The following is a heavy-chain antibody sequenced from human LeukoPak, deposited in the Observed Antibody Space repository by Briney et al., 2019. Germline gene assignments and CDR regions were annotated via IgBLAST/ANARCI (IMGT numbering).Heavy chain of an antibody. Sequence: PSETLSLTCTVSGGSISSYYWSWIRQPPGKGLEWIGYIYYSGSTNYNPSLKSRVTISVDTSKNQFSLKLSSVTAADTAVYYCARHGWSGSSWYKGPPAAAFDIWGQGTMVTVSS. V-gene: IGHV4-59*08. CDR2: IYYSGST. CDR1: GGSISSYY. D-gene: IGHD6-13*01. J-gene: IGHJ3*02. CDR3: ARHGWSGSSWYKGPPAAAFDI.